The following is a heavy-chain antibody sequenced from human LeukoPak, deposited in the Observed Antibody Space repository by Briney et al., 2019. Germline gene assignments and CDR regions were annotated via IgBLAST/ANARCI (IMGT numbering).Heavy chain of an antibody. CDR1: GGTFSSYA. Sequence: ASVKVSCKASGGTFSSYAISWVRQAPGQGLEWMGGIIPIFGTANYAQKFQGRVTITADESTSTAYMELSSVRSEDTGVYYCARSHTYDIWTEYYFDYWGQGTLVTVSS. CDR3: ARSHTYDIWTEYYFDY. J-gene: IGHJ4*02. D-gene: IGHD3-9*01. V-gene: IGHV1-69*13. CDR2: IIPIFGTA.